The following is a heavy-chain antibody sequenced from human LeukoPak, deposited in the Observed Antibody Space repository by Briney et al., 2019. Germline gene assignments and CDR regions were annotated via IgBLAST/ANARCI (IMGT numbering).Heavy chain of an antibody. CDR2: IYPDDSDT. V-gene: IGHV5-51*01. CDR3: ARQNRRAYFDY. Sequence: GESLKISCKVSGYSFTNYWIGWVRQMPGKDLEWMGVIYPDDSDTRYSPSFQGQVTISADKSISTAYLQWSSLKASDTAMYYCARQNRRAYFDYWGQGTLVTVSS. CDR1: GYSFTNYW. J-gene: IGHJ4*02.